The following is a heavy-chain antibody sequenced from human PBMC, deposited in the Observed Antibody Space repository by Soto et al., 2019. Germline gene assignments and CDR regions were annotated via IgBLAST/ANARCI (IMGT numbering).Heavy chain of an antibody. CDR2: IIPIFGTA. J-gene: IGHJ6*02. Sequence: QVQLVQSGAEVKKPGSSVKVFCKASGGTFSSYAISWVRQAPGQGLEWMGGIIPIFGTANYAQKFQGRGTSTADEATSTAYMELSSLRSEDTAVYCCARRGLIQLWYERDGGMDVWGQGTPVTVSS. CDR1: GGTFSSYA. CDR3: ARRGLIQLWYERDGGMDV. V-gene: IGHV1-69*01. D-gene: IGHD5-18*01.